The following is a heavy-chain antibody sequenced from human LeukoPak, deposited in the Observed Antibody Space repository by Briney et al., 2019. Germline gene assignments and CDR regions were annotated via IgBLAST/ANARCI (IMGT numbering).Heavy chain of an antibody. CDR1: GGSISSYY. D-gene: IGHD3-22*01. CDR3: ARGPYSYDSSGAFDI. V-gene: IGHV4-59*01. J-gene: IGHJ3*02. Sequence: PSETLSLTCTVSGGSISSYYWSWIRQPPGKGLEWIGYIYYSGSTNYNPSLKSRVTISVDTSKNHFSLKLRSVTAADTAVYYCARGPYSYDSSGAFDIWGQGTMVTVSS. CDR2: IYYSGST.